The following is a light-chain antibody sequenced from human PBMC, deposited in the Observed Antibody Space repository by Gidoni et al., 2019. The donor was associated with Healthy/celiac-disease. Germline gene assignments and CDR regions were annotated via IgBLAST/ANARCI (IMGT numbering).Light chain of an antibody. CDR1: QIISSY. V-gene: IGKV1-39*01. CDR2: AAS. J-gene: IGKJ3*01. CDR3: QQSYSTLFT. Sequence: DIQMTQSPSSLSASVGDRVTITCRASQIISSYLNWYQQKPGKAPKLLIYAASSLLSGVPSRFSGSGSGTDFTLTISSLQPEDFATYYCQQSYSTLFTFGPGTKVEIK.